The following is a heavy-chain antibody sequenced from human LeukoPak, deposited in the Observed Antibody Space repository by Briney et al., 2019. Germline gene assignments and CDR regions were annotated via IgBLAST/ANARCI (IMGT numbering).Heavy chain of an antibody. Sequence: PSETLSLTCTVSGGSISSYYWGWIRQPPGKGLEWIGYIFYNGSTNYNPSLKSRVTISIDPSKNQFSLNLSSVTAADTAVYYCARRPNWGPVFDYWGQGTLVTVSS. J-gene: IGHJ4*02. V-gene: IGHV4-59*01. CDR2: IFYNGST. CDR3: ARRPNWGPVFDY. CDR1: GGSISSYY. D-gene: IGHD7-27*01.